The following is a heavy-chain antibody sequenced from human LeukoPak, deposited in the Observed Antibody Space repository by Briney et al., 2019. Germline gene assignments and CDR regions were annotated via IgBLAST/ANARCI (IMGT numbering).Heavy chain of an antibody. CDR3: ASDTVDTALGIDY. D-gene: IGHD5-18*01. CDR1: GFTFSSYW. J-gene: IGHJ4*02. CDR2: IKSDGSST. Sequence: GGSLRLSCAASGFTFSSYWMHWVRQAPGKGLVWVSLIKSDGSSTSYADSVKGRFTISRDNAKNTLYLQMNSLRAEDTAVYYCASDTVDTALGIDYWGQGTLVTVSS. V-gene: IGHV3-74*01.